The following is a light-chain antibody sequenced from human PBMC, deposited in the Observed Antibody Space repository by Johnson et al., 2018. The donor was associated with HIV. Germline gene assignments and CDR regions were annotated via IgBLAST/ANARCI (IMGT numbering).Light chain of an antibody. CDR3: GTWYSSRSSPYV. V-gene: IGLV1-51*02. J-gene: IGLJ1*01. Sequence: QSVLTQPPSVSAAPGQKVTISCSGSSSNIGNNYVSWFQHLPGTAPKLLIYENNKRPSGIPDRFSGSKSGTSATLGITGLQTGDEADYYCGTWYSSRSSPYVFGTGTKVTVL. CDR2: ENN. CDR1: SSNIGNNY.